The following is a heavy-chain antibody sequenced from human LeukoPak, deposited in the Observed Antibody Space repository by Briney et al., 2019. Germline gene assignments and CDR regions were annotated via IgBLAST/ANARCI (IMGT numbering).Heavy chain of an antibody. J-gene: IGHJ4*02. CDR1: GFTFSSYA. CDR3: AKPTRLSGSSPPNFNY. V-gene: IGHV3-30*18. Sequence: PGGSLRLSCAASGFTFSSYAMHWVRQAPGKGLEWVAVISYDGSNKYYADSVKGRFTISRDNSKNTLYLQMNSLRAEDTAVYYCAKPTRLSGSSPPNFNYWGQGTLVTVSS. D-gene: IGHD1-26*01. CDR2: ISYDGSNK.